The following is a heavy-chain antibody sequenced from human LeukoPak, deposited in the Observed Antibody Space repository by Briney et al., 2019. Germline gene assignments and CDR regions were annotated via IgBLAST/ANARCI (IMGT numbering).Heavy chain of an antibody. CDR1: GFTFGTYT. CDR3: AKDLRPDSRYDFDY. D-gene: IGHD5-12*01. Sequence: GGSLRLSCAASGFTFGTYTMSWVRQAPRTGLEWVSTIIGTAQTLYAASVKGRFTISRDNSKNTLYLQMNSLRAEDTAMYFCAKDLRPDSRYDFDYWGQGTLVTVSS. CDR2: IIGTAQT. V-gene: IGHV3-23*01. J-gene: IGHJ4*02.